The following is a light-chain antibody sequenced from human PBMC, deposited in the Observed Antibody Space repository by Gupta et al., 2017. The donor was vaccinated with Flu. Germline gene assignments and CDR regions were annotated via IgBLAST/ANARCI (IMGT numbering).Light chain of an antibody. CDR3: QAWDSSTATNWV. Sequence: PSVSVSPGQTASITCSGDKLGDNYACCYQQKPGQSPVLVIYQNNKRPSGIPGRFSGSNSGNTATLTISGTQAMDEADYYCQAWDSSTATNWVFGGGTKLTVL. J-gene: IGLJ3*02. CDR1: KLGDNY. V-gene: IGLV3-1*01. CDR2: QNN.